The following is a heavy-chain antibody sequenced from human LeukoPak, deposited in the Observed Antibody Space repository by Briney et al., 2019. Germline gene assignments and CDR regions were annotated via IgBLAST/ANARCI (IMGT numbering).Heavy chain of an antibody. CDR3: ARVGKVGATGALDI. Sequence: GGSLRLSCAASGFTFTAYYMSWIRQAPGKGLQWLSYIRDGGTTIFYADSVKGRFTISRDNAKNSLYLQLSSLKGEDTAVYYCARVGKVGATGALDIWGQGTLVTVSS. J-gene: IGHJ3*02. V-gene: IGHV3-11*04. CDR2: IRDGGTTI. CDR1: GFTFTAYY. D-gene: IGHD1-26*01.